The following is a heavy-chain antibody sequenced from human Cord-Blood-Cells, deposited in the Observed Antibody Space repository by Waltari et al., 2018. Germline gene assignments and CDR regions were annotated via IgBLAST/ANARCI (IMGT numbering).Heavy chain of an antibody. CDR2: INPNSGGT. Sequence: QVQLVQSGAEVKKPGASVKVSCKPSGSTFTGYYMHCVRQAPGQGLEWMGWINPNSGGTNYAQKFQGRVTMTRDTSISTAYMELSRLRSDDTAVYYCARIPDGLGLGAFDIWGQGTMVTVSS. V-gene: IGHV1-2*02. CDR3: ARIPDGLGLGAFDI. D-gene: IGHD2-8*01. J-gene: IGHJ3*02. CDR1: GSTFTGYY.